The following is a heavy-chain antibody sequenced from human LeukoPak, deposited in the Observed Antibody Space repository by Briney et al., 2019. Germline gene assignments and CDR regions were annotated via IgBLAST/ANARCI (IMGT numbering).Heavy chain of an antibody. CDR1: GGSISSYY. CDR3: ARLPSKGVFDI. D-gene: IGHD2-8*01. Sequence: PSETLSLTCTVSGGSISSYYWSWIRQPPGKRLEWIGYIYYSGSTNYNPSLKSRVTMSVDTSKNQFSLRLSSVTAADTAVYYCARLPSKGVFDIWGQGTMVTVSS. CDR2: IYYSGST. J-gene: IGHJ3*02. V-gene: IGHV4-59*01.